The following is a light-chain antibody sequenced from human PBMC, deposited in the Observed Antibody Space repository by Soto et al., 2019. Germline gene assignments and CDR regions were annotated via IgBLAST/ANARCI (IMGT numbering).Light chain of an antibody. CDR3: HQYAYSPQT. CDR1: QNVGNNF. J-gene: IGKJ5*01. Sequence: EIVLTQSPVTLSLSPGERGTLSCRASQNVGNNFLAWFQQKPGQAPRLLIYNAFNRASVVPDRFSGSGSGTDFTLTITRLEPEDFAVYYCHQYAYSPQTFGQGTRLEMK. V-gene: IGKV3-20*01. CDR2: NAF.